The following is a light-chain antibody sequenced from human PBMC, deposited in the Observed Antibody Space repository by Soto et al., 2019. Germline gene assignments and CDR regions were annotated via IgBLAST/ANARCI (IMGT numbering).Light chain of an antibody. CDR2: DVS. CDR3: SSYTNSSTRYV. Sequence: QSVLTQVASVSGSPGQSITISCTGTSSDGGTYNHVSWYQQHPGKAPRLMIYDVSNRPSGVSNRFSGSKSGNTASLTISGLQAEDEADYYCSSYTNSSTRYVFGTGTKVTVL. CDR1: SSDGGTYNH. J-gene: IGLJ1*01. V-gene: IGLV2-14*02.